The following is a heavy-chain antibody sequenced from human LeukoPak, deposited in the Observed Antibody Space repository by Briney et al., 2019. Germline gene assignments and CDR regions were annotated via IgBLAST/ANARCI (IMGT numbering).Heavy chain of an antibody. V-gene: IGHV4-31*03. CDR1: GGSISSGGYY. J-gene: IGHJ3*02. Sequence: SETLSLTCTVSGGSISSGGYYWSWIRQHPGKGLEWIGYIYYSGSTYYNPSLKSRVTISVDTSKNQFSLKLSSVTAADTAAYYCAREILTSGRAFDIWGQGTMVTVSS. D-gene: IGHD3-9*01. CDR2: IYYSGST. CDR3: AREILTSGRAFDI.